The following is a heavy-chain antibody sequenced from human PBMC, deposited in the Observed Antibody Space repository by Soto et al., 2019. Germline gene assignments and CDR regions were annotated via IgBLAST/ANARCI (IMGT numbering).Heavy chain of an antibody. CDR3: ARRYSSSWSDWFDP. CDR1: GFTFSSYW. D-gene: IGHD6-13*01. J-gene: IGHJ5*02. V-gene: IGHV3-7*01. Sequence: GGSLRLSCAASGFTFSSYWMSWVRQAPGKGLEWVANIKQDGSEKYYVDSVKGRFTISRDNAKNSLYLQMNSLRAEDTAVYYCARRYSSSWSDWFDPWGQGTLVTVSS. CDR2: IKQDGSEK.